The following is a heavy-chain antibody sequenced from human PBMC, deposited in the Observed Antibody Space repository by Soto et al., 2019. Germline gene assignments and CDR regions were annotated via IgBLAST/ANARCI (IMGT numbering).Heavy chain of an antibody. J-gene: IGHJ6*02. D-gene: IGHD3-22*01. CDR3: ASRNYSGYYLYYYYYGMDV. Sequence: ASVKVSCKASGYTFTSYDINWVRQATGQGLEWMGWMNPNSGNTGYAQKFQGRVTMTRNTSISTAYMELSSLRSEDTAVYYCASRNYSGYYLYYYYYGMDVWGQGTTVTVSS. V-gene: IGHV1-8*01. CDR1: GYTFTSYD. CDR2: MNPNSGNT.